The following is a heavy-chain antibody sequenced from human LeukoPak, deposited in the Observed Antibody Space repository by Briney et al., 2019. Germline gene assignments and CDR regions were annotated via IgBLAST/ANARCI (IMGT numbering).Heavy chain of an antibody. CDR1: GGSISSSSYY. D-gene: IGHD6-19*01. V-gene: IGHV4-39*01. CDR2: IYYSGST. J-gene: IGHJ4*02. Sequence: PSETLSLTCTVSGGSISSSSYYWGWIRQPPGKGLEWIGSIYYSGSTYYNPSLKSRVTISVDTSKNQFSLRVNFMTAADTAVYFCARNADVTVASVTFDYWGQGTLVTVSS. CDR3: ARNADVTVASVTFDY.